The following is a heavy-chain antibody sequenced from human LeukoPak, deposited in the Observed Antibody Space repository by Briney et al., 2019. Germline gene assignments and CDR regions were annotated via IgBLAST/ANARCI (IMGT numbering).Heavy chain of an antibody. V-gene: IGHV1-69-2*01. CDR2: VDPEDGET. J-gene: IGHJ4*02. CDR1: GYTFTDYY. CDR3: ATDLVGGPDY. D-gene: IGHD1-26*01. Sequence: GASVRISCKASGYTFTDYYMHWVQEAPGKGLEWMGRVDPEDGETIYAEKFQSRVTITADTPTDTAYMELSSLRSEYTAVYYCATDLVGGPDYWGQGTLVTVSS.